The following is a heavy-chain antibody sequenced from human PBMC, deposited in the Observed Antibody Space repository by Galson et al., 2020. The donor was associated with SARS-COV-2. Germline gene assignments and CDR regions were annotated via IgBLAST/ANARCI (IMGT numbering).Heavy chain of an antibody. J-gene: IGHJ6*02. D-gene: IGHD3-10*01. CDR3: AREAGFRLDV. Sequence: GGSLRLSCAASGFTVSSNYMTWVRQAPGKGLEWVSLIYSDSSASYADSAKGRFTISIDNSKNTLYLQMNSLRTDDTAVYYCAREAGFRLDVWGQGTTVTVSS. CDR2: IYSDSSA. V-gene: IGHV3-66*01. CDR1: GFTVSSNY.